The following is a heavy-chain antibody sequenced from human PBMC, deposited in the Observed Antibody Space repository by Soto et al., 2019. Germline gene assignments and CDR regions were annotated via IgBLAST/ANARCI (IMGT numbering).Heavy chain of an antibody. D-gene: IGHD3-3*01. CDR2: ISSSSSYI. V-gene: IGHV3-21*01. CDR3: ARVFDFWSGYGAQDY. J-gene: IGHJ4*02. Sequence: PGGSLRLSCAASGFTFSSYSMNWVRQAPGKGLEWVSSISSSSSYIYYADSVKGRFTISRDNAKNSLYLQMNSLRAEDTAVYYCARVFDFWSGYGAQDYWGQGTLVTVSS. CDR1: GFTFSSYS.